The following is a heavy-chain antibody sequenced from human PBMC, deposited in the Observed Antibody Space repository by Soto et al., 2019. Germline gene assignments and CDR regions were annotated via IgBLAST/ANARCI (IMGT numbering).Heavy chain of an antibody. Sequence: QVQLVESGGGVVQPGRSLRLSCAASGFAFSSYAMHWVRQAPGKGLEWVAVISYDGSNKYYADSVKGRFTISRDNSKNTLYLQMNRLRAEDKAVYYCARDLSGSGDWGQGTLVTVSS. CDR3: ARDLSGSGD. CDR1: GFAFSSYA. D-gene: IGHD3-10*01. CDR2: ISYDGSNK. J-gene: IGHJ4*02. V-gene: IGHV3-30-3*01.